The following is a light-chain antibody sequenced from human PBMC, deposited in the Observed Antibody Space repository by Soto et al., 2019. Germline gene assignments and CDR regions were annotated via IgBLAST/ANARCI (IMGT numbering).Light chain of an antibody. CDR3: TSYTSSSTPYV. V-gene: IGLV2-14*01. J-gene: IGLJ1*01. CDR1: SSDVGGYTY. Sequence: QSALTQPASGSGFPGQSITISCAGTSSDVGGYTYVSWYQQHPGKAPKLMIYDVSNRPSGVSNRFSGSKSGNTASLTISGLQAEDEADYYCTSYTSSSTPYVFGGGTKVTVL. CDR2: DVS.